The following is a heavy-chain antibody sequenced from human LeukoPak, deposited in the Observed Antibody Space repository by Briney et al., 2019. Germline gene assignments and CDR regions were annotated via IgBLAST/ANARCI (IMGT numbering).Heavy chain of an antibody. CDR3: AKGGYCSGGSCYPYYFDY. V-gene: IGHV3-23*01. Sequence: PGGSLRLSCAASGFSFSNYAMSWVRQAPGKGLEWVSAISGSGGSTYYADSVKGRFTISRDNSNNTLYLQMDSLRAEDTAVYYCAKGGYCSGGSCYPYYFDYWGQGTLVTVSS. D-gene: IGHD2-15*01. J-gene: IGHJ4*02. CDR2: ISGSGGST. CDR1: GFSFSNYA.